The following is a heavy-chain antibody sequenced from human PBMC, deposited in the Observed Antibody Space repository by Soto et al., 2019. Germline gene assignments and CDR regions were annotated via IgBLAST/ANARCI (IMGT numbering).Heavy chain of an antibody. CDR2: THNSGST. J-gene: IGHJ6*02. CDR1: GGSISSYS. Sequence: PSETLSLTCTVSGGSISSYSWSWIRQPPGKGLQWIGQTHNSGSTNYNPSLKSRVTISVDTSKNQFSLKLSSVTAADTAVYYCARDYYYNSRGYPGAYYYGMDVWGQGTTVTVSS. D-gene: IGHD3-22*01. CDR3: ARDYYYNSRGYPGAYYYGMDV. V-gene: IGHV4-59*01.